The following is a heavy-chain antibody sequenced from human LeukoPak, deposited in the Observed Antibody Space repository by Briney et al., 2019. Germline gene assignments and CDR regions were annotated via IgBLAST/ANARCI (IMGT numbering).Heavy chain of an antibody. D-gene: IGHD6-13*01. Sequence: SETLSLTCTVSGGSISSYYWSWIRQPAGKGLEWIGRISTSGSTNYNPSLKSRVTMSVDRSKNQFSLKLTSVTAADTAVYFGAREPQQRGFDYWGQGTLVTVSS. CDR2: ISTSGST. J-gene: IGHJ4*02. V-gene: IGHV4-4*07. CDR1: GGSISSYY. CDR3: AREPQQRGFDY.